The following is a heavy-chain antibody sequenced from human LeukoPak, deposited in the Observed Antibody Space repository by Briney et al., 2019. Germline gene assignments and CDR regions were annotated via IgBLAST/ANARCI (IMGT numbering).Heavy chain of an antibody. D-gene: IGHD2-2*01. CDR2: INPSGGST. Sequence: ASVKVSCKASGYTFTSYYMHWVRQAPGQGLEWMGIINPSGGSTSYAQKFQGRVTMTRDTSTSTVYMELSSLRSEDTAVYYCARDEYCSSTSCYHFDYWGQGTLVTVSS. V-gene: IGHV1-46*01. CDR1: GYTFTSYY. CDR3: ARDEYCSSTSCYHFDY. J-gene: IGHJ4*02.